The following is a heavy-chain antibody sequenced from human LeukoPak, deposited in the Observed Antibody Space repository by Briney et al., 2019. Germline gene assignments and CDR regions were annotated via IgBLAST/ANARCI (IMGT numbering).Heavy chain of an antibody. Sequence: GRSLILSCAASGFTFSSYGMHWVRQAPGKGLEWVAVIWYDGSNKYYADSVKGRFTISRDNSKNTLYLQMNSLRAEDTAVYYCAKDHDYGDDYWGQGTLVTVSS. J-gene: IGHJ4*02. D-gene: IGHD4-17*01. CDR2: IWYDGSNK. V-gene: IGHV3-33*06. CDR3: AKDHDYGDDY. CDR1: GFTFSSYG.